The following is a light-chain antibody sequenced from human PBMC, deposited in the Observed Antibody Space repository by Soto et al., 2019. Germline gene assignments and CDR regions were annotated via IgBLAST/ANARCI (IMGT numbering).Light chain of an antibody. Sequence: EVVMTQSAATLSVSPGERATLSCGASQSVRSYLAWYQQKPGQAPRLLIHGASTRAPGIPARFSGSGSGTDFTLTISRLQSEDFAVYYCQQYNNWPPWTFGKGTKVDIK. CDR3: QQYNNWPPWT. V-gene: IGKV3-15*01. CDR1: QSVRSY. CDR2: GAS. J-gene: IGKJ1*01.